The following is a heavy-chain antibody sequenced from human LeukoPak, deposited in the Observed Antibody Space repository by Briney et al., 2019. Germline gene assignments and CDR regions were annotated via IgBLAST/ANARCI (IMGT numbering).Heavy chain of an antibody. Sequence: PGGSLRLSCAASGFTFSSYAMSWVRQAPGKGLEWVSAISGSGGSTYYADSVKGRFTISRDNSKNALYLQMSSLRAEDTAVYYCANPPAAAVSYHFDYWGQGTLVTVSS. CDR1: GFTFSSYA. CDR3: ANPPAAAVSYHFDY. CDR2: ISGSGGST. V-gene: IGHV3-23*01. J-gene: IGHJ4*02. D-gene: IGHD6-13*01.